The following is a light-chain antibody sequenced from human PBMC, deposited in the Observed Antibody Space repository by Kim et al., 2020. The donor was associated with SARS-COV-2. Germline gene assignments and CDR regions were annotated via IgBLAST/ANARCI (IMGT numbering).Light chain of an antibody. Sequence: QSALTQPASVSGSPGQSITISCTGTSSDVGGYNYVSWYQQHPGKAPKLMIYDVSKRPSGVSNRFSGSKSGNTAPLTISGLQAEDEADYYCSSYTSSSTPWVFGGGTQLTVL. CDR3: SSYTSSSTPWV. CDR2: DVS. V-gene: IGLV2-14*01. CDR1: SSDVGGYNY. J-gene: IGLJ3*02.